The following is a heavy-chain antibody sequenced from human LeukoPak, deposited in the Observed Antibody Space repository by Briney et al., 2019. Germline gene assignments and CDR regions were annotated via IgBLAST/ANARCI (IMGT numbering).Heavy chain of an antibody. CDR2: INPTGGIT. CDR3: VRGGTSMVIMDDY. CDR1: GDTFTNDY. D-gene: IGHD5-18*01. V-gene: IGHV1-46*01. J-gene: IGHJ4*02. Sequence: ASVKVSCKASGDTFTNDYMHWVRQAPGQGLEWMGIINPTGGITSYAQEFQGRVTMTRDTSTSTVYLELSSLRSEDAAVYYCVRGGTSMVIMDDYWGQGTLVTVSS.